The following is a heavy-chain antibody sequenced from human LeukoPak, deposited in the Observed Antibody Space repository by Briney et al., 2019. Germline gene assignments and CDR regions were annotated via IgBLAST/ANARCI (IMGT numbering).Heavy chain of an antibody. D-gene: IGHD3-22*01. V-gene: IGHV1-18*01. CDR1: GYTFTSYG. CDR2: ISAYNGNT. CDR3: ARLSRGYYDSSGYSFGDY. J-gene: IGHJ4*02. Sequence: ASVKVSCKASGYTFTSYGISWVRQAPGQGLEWMGWISAYNGNTNYAQKLQGRVTMTTDTSTSTAYMELRSLRSDDTAVYYCARLSRGYYDSSGYSFGDYWGQGTLVTVSS.